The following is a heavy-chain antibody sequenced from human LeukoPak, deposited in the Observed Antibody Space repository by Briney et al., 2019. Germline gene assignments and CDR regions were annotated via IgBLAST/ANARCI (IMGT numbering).Heavy chain of an antibody. CDR2: IYYSGST. CDR3: ARGDIVVVVAATGADYYYYGMDV. J-gene: IGHJ6*02. D-gene: IGHD2-15*01. Sequence: SETLSLTCTVSGGSISSYYWSWIRQPPGKGLEWIGYIYYSGSTDYNPSLKSRVTISVDTSKNQFSLKLSSVTAADTAVYYCARGDIVVVVAATGADYYYYGMDVWGQGTTVTVSS. V-gene: IGHV4-59*12. CDR1: GGSISSYY.